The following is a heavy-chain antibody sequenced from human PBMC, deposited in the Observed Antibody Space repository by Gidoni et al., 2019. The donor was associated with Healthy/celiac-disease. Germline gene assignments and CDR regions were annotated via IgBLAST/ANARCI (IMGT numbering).Heavy chain of an antibody. CDR1: GGSFSGYY. CDR2: INHSGST. CDR3: ASGQQLGDYFDY. Sequence: QVQLQQWGAGLLKPSETLSLTCAVYGGSFSGYYWSWIRQPPGKGLEWLGEINHSGSTNDNPSLKSRVTISVDTSKNQFSLKLSSVTAADTAVYYCASGQQLGDYFDYWGQGTLVTVSS. J-gene: IGHJ4*02. D-gene: IGHD6-13*01. V-gene: IGHV4-34*01.